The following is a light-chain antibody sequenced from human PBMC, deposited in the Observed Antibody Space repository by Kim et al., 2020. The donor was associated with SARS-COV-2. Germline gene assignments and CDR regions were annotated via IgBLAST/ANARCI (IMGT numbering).Light chain of an antibody. CDR3: QQYGSSPYT. J-gene: IGKJ2*01. CDR1: QRVSSSF. CDR2: AAS. V-gene: IGKV3-20*01. Sequence: LSPGEGATLSCRASQRVSSSFLAWYQQKPGQAPRLLIYAASSRATGIPDRFSGSGSGTDFTLTISRLEPEDFAVYYCQQYGSSPYTFGQGTKLEI.